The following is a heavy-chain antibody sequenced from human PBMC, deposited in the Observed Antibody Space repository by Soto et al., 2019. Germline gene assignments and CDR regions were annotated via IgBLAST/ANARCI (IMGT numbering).Heavy chain of an antibody. CDR1: GFTFSSYE. CDR2: ISSSGSTI. J-gene: IGHJ4*02. V-gene: IGHV3-48*03. D-gene: IGHD1-26*01. CDR3: ATARQWALGATGGLFDY. Sequence: PGGSLRLSCAASGFTFSSYEMNWVRQAPGKGLEWVSYISSSGSTIYYADSVKGRFTISRDNAKNSLYLQMNSLRAEDTAVYYCATARQWALGATGGLFDYWGQGTLVTVSS.